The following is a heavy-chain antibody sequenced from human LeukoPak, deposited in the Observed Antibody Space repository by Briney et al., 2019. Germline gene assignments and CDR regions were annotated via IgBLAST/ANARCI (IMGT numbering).Heavy chain of an antibody. CDR3: ARAWATDYFDY. J-gene: IGHJ4*02. CDR2: MYYSGTI. V-gene: IGHV4-59*01. CDR1: GGSLSSYY. Sequence: SETLSLTCTVTGGSLSSYYWSWIRQPPGKGLEWIGYMYYSGTINYNPSLKSRVTISVDTSKNQFSLKLSSVTPADTAMYYCARAWATDYFDYWGQGTLVTVSS.